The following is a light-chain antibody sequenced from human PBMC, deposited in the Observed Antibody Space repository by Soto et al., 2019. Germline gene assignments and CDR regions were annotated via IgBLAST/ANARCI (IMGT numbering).Light chain of an antibody. CDR1: RSVSSS. Sequence: EVVMTQSPATLSVSPGERATLSCRASRSVSSSLAWYRQRPGQAPRLLIYGASTRATGVPARFSGSGSGTEFTLTISSLQSEDFAIYYCQQYNDWPPLTFGAGTKVEI. CDR2: GAS. CDR3: QQYNDWPPLT. J-gene: IGKJ4*01. V-gene: IGKV3-15*01.